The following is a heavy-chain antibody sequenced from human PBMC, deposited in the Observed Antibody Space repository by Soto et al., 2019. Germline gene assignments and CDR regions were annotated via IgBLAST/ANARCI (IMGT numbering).Heavy chain of an antibody. V-gene: IGHV4-31*03. CDR1: GGSINSDGDY. Sequence: PXGTLSLTCIVSGGSINSDGDYWSWIRQLPGEGLEWIGYIYNSGSTSYNPSLRSRVTISLGTSKNQFSLKLTSVTAADTAVYYCQRDEIWNDSAFDIWGRGTLVTVSS. CDR3: QRDEIWNDSAFDI. CDR2: IYNSGST. D-gene: IGHD1-1*01. J-gene: IGHJ3*02.